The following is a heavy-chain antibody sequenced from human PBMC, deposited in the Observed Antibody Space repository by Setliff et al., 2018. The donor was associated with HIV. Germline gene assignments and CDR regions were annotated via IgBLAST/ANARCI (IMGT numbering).Heavy chain of an antibody. CDR1: GYTFTAYY. Sequence: ASVKVSCKTSGYTFTAYYIHRVRQAPGQGLEWMGWINSNNGGTKDAQNFQGRVTMTRDTSITTAYMELSSLISDDTAVYYCAREERYYDGKGALDYWGQGMLVTVSS. J-gene: IGHJ4*02. V-gene: IGHV1-2*02. CDR3: AREERYYDGKGALDY. D-gene: IGHD3-22*01. CDR2: INSNNGGT.